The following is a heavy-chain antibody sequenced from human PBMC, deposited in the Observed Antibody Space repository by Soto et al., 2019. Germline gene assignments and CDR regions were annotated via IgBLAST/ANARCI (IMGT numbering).Heavy chain of an antibody. D-gene: IGHD6-6*01. J-gene: IGHJ4*02. CDR1: GFTFTDYV. CDR2: ITVSGGDT. CDR3: AKGSASTRPYYFDF. V-gene: IGHV3-23*01. Sequence: EVQLLESGGNLVQPGGSLRLSCAASGFTFTDYVMSWVRQAPGKGLEWVSAITVSGGDTYYADSVRGRFTVSRDNSKSTLYLQMNSLRAEDTAVYYCAKGSASTRPYYFDFWCQGTLVPVSS.